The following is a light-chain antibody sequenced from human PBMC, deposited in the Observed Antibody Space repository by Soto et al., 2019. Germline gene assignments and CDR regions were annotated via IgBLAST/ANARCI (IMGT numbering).Light chain of an antibody. CDR1: SSNIGSNT. J-gene: IGLJ3*02. Sequence: QSVLTQPPSASGTPGQRVAISCSGSSSNIGSNTVNWYQQLPGTAPELLIYSDNQRPSGVPDRFSGSKSGTSASLAISGLQSEDEADYYCAAWDDSLNGPMVFGEGTKLTVL. CDR3: AAWDDSLNGPMV. V-gene: IGLV1-44*01. CDR2: SDN.